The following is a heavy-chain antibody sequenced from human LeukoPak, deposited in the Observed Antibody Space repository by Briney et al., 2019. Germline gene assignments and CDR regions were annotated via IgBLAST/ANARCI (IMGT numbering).Heavy chain of an antibody. D-gene: IGHD1-26*01. CDR2: ISGSSDAR. Sequence: GGSLRLSCAASGFTFSSHPMIWVRQAPGKGLECVSYISGSSDARHYADSVVVRFTISRDNAENSLYLQMKRLRVEDTAVYYCARVVGGLSGADYWGQGTLVTVSS. CDR1: GFTFSSHP. J-gene: IGHJ4*02. CDR3: ARVVGGLSGADY. V-gene: IGHV3-48*01.